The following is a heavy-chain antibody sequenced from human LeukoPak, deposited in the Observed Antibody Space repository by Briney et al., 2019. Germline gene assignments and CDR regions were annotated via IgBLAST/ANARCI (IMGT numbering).Heavy chain of an antibody. V-gene: IGHV1-18*01. CDR3: AREGLVYCSGGSCLGHFDY. CDR1: GYTFTSYG. Sequence: ASVKVSCKASGYTFTSYGISWVRQAPGQGLEWMGWISAYNGSTNYAQKLQGRVTMTTDTSTSTAYMELRSLRSDDTAVYYCAREGLVYCSGGSCLGHFDYWGQGTLVTVSS. D-gene: IGHD2-15*01. J-gene: IGHJ4*02. CDR2: ISAYNGST.